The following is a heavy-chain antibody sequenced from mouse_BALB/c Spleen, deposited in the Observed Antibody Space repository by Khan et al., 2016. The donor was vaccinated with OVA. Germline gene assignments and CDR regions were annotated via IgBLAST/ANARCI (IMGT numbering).Heavy chain of an antibody. D-gene: IGHD4-1*01. J-gene: IGHJ3*01. Sequence: VQLKESGPGLVKPSQSLSLTCTVTGYSITSGYGWNWIRQFPGNKLEWMGYISYSGRTSYNPSLKSRISVTRDTSKNQFFLQLNSVTTEDTATYYCAMGRTYWGQGTLVTASA. CDR2: ISYSGRT. CDR1: GYSITSGYG. CDR3: AMGRTY. V-gene: IGHV3-2*02.